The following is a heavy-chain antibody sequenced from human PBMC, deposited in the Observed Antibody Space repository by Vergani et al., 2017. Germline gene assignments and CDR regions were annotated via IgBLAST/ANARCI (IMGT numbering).Heavy chain of an antibody. V-gene: IGHV1-69*01. CDR1: GGTFSSYA. J-gene: IGHJ6*03. CDR3: ARAGTYCGSTSCRGNYYYYMDV. D-gene: IGHD2-2*01. CDR2: IIPIFGTA. Sequence: QVQLLQSGAEVKKPGSSVKVSCKASGGTFSSYAISWVRQAPGQGLEWMGGIIPIFGTANYAQKFQGRVTITADESTSTAYMELSSLRLEDTAVYYCARAGTYCGSTSCRGNYYYYMDVWHKGTTVTASS.